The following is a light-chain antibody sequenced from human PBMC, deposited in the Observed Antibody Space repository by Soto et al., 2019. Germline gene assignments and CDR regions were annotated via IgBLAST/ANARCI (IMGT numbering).Light chain of an antibody. CDR3: AAWDDSLNGYV. V-gene: IGLV1-44*01. CDR1: SSNMGSNT. Sequence: QSVLTQPPSAPGTPGQRVTISCSGSSSNMGSNTVSWYQQLPGTAPKLLIYSNNQRPSGVPDRFSGSKSGTSASLAISGLQSEDEADYYCAAWDDSLNGYVFGTGTKVTVL. J-gene: IGLJ1*01. CDR2: SNN.